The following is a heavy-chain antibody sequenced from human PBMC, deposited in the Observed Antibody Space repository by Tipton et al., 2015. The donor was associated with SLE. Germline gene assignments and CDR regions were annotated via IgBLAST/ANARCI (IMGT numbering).Heavy chain of an antibody. CDR2: IIPMLDKV. D-gene: IGHD6-13*01. CDR1: GGTFSNYI. Sequence: QSGAEVKQPGSSVRVSCKTSGGTFSNYIFSWVRQAPGQGLEWMGRIIPMLDKVDYAQIFQGRVTITANKSTSTAYMELSSLRFDDTAVYYCARERGVAADMDVWGKGTTVTVSS. CDR3: ARERGVAADMDV. J-gene: IGHJ6*04. V-gene: IGHV1-69*04.